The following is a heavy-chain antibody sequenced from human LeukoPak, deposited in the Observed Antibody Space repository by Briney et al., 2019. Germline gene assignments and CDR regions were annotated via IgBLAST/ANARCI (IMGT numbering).Heavy chain of an antibody. CDR1: GFTFSNFG. CDR3: AKDCGSGGRCYADS. Sequence: GGSLRLSCAASGFTFSNFGIHWVRQAPGKGLEWVAVISYDGSNKYYADSVKGRFTISRDNSKNTLNLQMNSPRTEDTAVYYCAKDCGSGGRCYADSWGQGTLVTVSS. D-gene: IGHD2-15*01. CDR2: ISYDGSNK. V-gene: IGHV3-30*18. J-gene: IGHJ4*02.